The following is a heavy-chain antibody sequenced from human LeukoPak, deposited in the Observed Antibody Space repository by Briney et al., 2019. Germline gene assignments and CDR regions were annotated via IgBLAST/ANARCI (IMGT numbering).Heavy chain of an antibody. J-gene: IGHJ4*02. CDR2: INPYSGGT. CDR1: GYTLXXYF. D-gene: IGHD2-21*02. Sequence: VSCXXXGYTLXXYFVHWVRQAPGQGLEWMGWINPYSGGTHYAQKFQGRVAMTRDTSFTTADMELSRLRSDDPAVYYCARGRLVVVTAARAPPFDFWGQGTLVTVSS. CDR3: ARGRLVVVTAARAPPFDF. V-gene: IGHV1-2*02.